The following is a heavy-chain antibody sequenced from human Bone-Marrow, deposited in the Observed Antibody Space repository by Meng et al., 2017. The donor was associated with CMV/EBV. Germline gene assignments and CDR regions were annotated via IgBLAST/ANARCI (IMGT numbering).Heavy chain of an antibody. Sequence: GESLKISCAASGFSFTTYALNWVRQAPGKGLERVAVIYSGDNGAYYRDSVRGRFTISRDNSKNTLYLQMNSLRAEDTAVYYCARDLGCSSTSCYEGGYYYYYYGMDVWGQGTTVTVSS. D-gene: IGHD2-2*01. CDR1: GFSFTTYA. J-gene: IGHJ6*02. CDR2: IYSGDNGA. CDR3: ARDLGCSSTSCYEGGYYYYYYGMDV. V-gene: IGHV3-23*03.